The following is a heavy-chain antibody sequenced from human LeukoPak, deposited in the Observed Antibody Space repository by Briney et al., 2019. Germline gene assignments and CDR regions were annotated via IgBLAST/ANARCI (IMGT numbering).Heavy chain of an antibody. CDR1: GGTFSSYA. CDR3: ARFSSWYKDEYFQH. J-gene: IGHJ1*01. Sequence: SVTVSFKASGGTFSSYAISWVRQAPGQGLEWMGRIIPIFGTANYAQKFQGRVTITADKSTRTAYMELSSLRSEDTAVYYCARFSSWYKDEYFQHWGQGTLVTVSS. V-gene: IGHV1-69*06. CDR2: IIPIFGTA. D-gene: IGHD6-13*01.